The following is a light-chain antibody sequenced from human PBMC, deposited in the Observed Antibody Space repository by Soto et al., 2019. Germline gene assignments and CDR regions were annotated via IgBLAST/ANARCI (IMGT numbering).Light chain of an antibody. CDR3: QQYNSYSPLT. CDR1: ETVATN. V-gene: IGKV3-15*01. J-gene: IGKJ4*01. Sequence: PGERATLSCWASETVATNLAWYQQKPGQAPRLLIYGASIRATGIPARFSGSGSGTEFTLTISSLQSEDFATYYCQQYNSYSPLTFGGGTKVDIK. CDR2: GAS.